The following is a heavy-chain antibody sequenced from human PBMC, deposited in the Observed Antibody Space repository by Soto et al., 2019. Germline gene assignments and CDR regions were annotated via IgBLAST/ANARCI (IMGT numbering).Heavy chain of an antibody. J-gene: IGHJ4*02. V-gene: IGHV1-18*01. CDR1: GYTFTSYG. CDR2: ISAYNGNT. CDR3: ARDPRRGYSYGFRY. D-gene: IGHD5-18*01. Sequence: ASVKVSCKASGYTFTSYGISWVRQAPGQGLEWMGWISAYNGNTNYAQKLQGRVTMTTDTSTSTAYMELRSLRSDDTAVYYCARDPRRGYSYGFRYWGQGTLVTVPQ.